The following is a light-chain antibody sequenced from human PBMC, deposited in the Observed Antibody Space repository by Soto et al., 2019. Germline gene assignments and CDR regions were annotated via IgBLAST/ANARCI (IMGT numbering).Light chain of an antibody. J-gene: IGKJ1*01. CDR1: QGISRY. CDR2: AAS. V-gene: IGKV1-8*01. CDR3: QQHYGYPPWT. Sequence: AIRITQSPSSFSASTGDRVTITCRASQGISRYLAWYQQKPGKDPKLLIYAASTLQSGVPSTVSGSGSGTDFSPVIRCLQSEDGATHSCQQHYGYPPWTFGQGTKVEIK.